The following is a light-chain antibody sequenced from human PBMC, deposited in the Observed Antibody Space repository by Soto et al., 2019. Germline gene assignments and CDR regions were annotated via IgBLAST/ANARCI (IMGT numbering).Light chain of an antibody. CDR1: QSVSSSY. CDR3: QQYGSSSIT. Sequence: EGVCQTSLGTLSFAPVEISQLYFLSSQSVSSSYLAWYQQKPGQAPRLLIYGASSGATGIPDRFSGSGSGTDFTLTISRLEPEDFAVYYCQQYGSSSITGGKGTRREIK. V-gene: IGKV3-20*01. J-gene: IGKJ5*01. CDR2: GAS.